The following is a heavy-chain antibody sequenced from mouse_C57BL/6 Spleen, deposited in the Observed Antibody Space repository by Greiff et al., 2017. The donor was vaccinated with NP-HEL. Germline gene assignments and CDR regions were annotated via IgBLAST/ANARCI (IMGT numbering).Heavy chain of an antibody. CDR2: IDPETGGT. Sequence: VQLQQSGAELVRPGASVTLSCKASGYTFTDYEMHWVKQTPVHGLEWIGAIDPETGGTAYNQKFKGKAILTADKSSSTAYMELRSLTSEDSAVYYCITTVVATRYFDYWGQGTTLTVSS. J-gene: IGHJ2*01. D-gene: IGHD1-1*01. CDR1: GYTFTDYE. V-gene: IGHV1-15*01. CDR3: ITTVVATRYFDY.